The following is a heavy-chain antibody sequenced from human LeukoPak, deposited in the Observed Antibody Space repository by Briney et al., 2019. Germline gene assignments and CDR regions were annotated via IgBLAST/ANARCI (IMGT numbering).Heavy chain of an antibody. CDR1: GFTFSSYS. D-gene: IGHD1-20*01. Sequence: GGSLRLSCAASGFTFSSYSMNWVRQAPGKGLEWVSSISSSSSYIYYADSVKGRFTISRDNARNSLYLQMNSLRAEDTAVYYCASLSNWNDDGYWGQGTLVTVSS. V-gene: IGHV3-21*01. J-gene: IGHJ4*02. CDR2: ISSSSSYI. CDR3: ASLSNWNDDGY.